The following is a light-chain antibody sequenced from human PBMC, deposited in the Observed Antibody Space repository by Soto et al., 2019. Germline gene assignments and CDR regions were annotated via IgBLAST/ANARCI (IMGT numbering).Light chain of an antibody. V-gene: IGKV1-27*01. Sequence: DIRMTQSPSSLSASIGDRVTIACRASQGISNYVAWYQQKPGKLPALLIYGSSTLQSGVPSRFSGSGSGTDSTLTISSLQPEDVATYYCQKYNSDPWTFGQGTKVEVK. CDR1: QGISNY. CDR3: QKYNSDPWT. CDR2: GSS. J-gene: IGKJ1*01.